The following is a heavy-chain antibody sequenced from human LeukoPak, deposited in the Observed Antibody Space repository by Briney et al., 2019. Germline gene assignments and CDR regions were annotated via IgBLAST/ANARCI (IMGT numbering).Heavy chain of an antibody. CDR2: IGAAGSHI. CDR3: VRVGSGATRADTLDL. V-gene: IGHV3-21*01. Sequence: GGSLRLSCAPSGFPFSAYCMNGVRQAPGEGLEWVSSIGAAGSHIYYADSMKGRFTISRDNAKSSLFLQMNSLRAEDTGIYYCVRVGSGATRADTLDLWGQGTMVTVSS. CDR1: GFPFSAYC. D-gene: IGHD6-19*01. J-gene: IGHJ3*01.